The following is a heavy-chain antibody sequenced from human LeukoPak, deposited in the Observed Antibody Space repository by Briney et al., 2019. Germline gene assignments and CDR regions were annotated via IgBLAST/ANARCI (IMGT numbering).Heavy chain of an antibody. V-gene: IGHV5-51*01. Sequence: GESLKISCKVSGFTFTSYWIAWVRQMPGIGLEWMGIVYPGDSDTRYSPSFQGQVTMSADKSISTAYLQWSSLKASDTAMYYCARLRGPANTFYYYYYGVDVWGKGTTVTVSS. CDR2: VYPGDSDT. CDR3: ARLRGPANTFYYYYYGVDV. D-gene: IGHD2-2*01. CDR1: GFTFTSYW. J-gene: IGHJ6*04.